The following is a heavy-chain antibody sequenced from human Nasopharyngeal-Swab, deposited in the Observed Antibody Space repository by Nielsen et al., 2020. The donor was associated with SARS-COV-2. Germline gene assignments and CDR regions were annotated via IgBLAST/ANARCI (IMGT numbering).Heavy chain of an antibody. CDR2: IYHSGST. CDR3: ARDIKPLGYCSSTSCYDYYYYYMDV. D-gene: IGHD2-2*01. V-gene: IGHV4-4*02. J-gene: IGHJ6*03. CDR1: GGSISSSNW. Sequence: SETLSLTCAVSGGSISSSNWWSWVRQPPGTGLEWIGEIYHSGSTNYNPSLKSRVTISVDKSKNQFSLKLSSVTAADTAVYYCARDIKPLGYCSSTSCYDYYYYYMDVWGKGTTVTVSS.